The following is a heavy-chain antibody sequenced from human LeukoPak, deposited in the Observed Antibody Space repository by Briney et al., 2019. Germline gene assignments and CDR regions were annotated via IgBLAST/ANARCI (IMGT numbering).Heavy chain of an antibody. CDR1: GFTFSSYA. Sequence: GSLLLSCAASGFTFSSYAMHWVRQAPGKGLEWVAVISYDGSNKYYAESVKGRFTISRDNSKNTLYLQMNSLRAEDTAVYYCARDSVLWSSTSCPDYWGQGTLVTVSS. D-gene: IGHD2-2*01. V-gene: IGHV3-30*04. CDR3: ARDSVLWSSTSCPDY. J-gene: IGHJ4*02. CDR2: ISYDGSNK.